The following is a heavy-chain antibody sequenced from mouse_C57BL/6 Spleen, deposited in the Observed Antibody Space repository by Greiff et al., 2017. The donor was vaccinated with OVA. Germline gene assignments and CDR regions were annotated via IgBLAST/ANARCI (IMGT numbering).Heavy chain of an antibody. CDR3: ARVLLRLYYYAMDY. Sequence: EVKLEESEGGLVQPGSSMKLSCTASGFTFSDYYMAWVRQVPEKGLEWVANINYDGSSTYYLDSLKSRFIISRDNAKNILYLQMSSLKSEDTATYYCARVLLRLYYYAMDYWGQGTSVTVSS. CDR1: GFTFSDYY. CDR2: INYDGSST. D-gene: IGHD1-1*01. V-gene: IGHV5-16*01. J-gene: IGHJ4*01.